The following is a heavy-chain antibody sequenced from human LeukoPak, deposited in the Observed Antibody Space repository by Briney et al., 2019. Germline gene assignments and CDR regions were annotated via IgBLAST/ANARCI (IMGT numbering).Heavy chain of an antibody. V-gene: IGHV3-23*01. CDR3: ATGIWFGLPGDY. J-gene: IGHJ4*02. CDR1: GFSFSSYG. D-gene: IGHD3-10*01. Sequence: GGSLRLSCAASGFSFSSYGMSWVRQAPGKGLEWVSAFSGSGTSTYYADSVKGRFTISRDNSKNTLYLQMNSLRAEDTAVYYCATGIWFGLPGDYWGQGTLVTVSS. CDR2: FSGSGTST.